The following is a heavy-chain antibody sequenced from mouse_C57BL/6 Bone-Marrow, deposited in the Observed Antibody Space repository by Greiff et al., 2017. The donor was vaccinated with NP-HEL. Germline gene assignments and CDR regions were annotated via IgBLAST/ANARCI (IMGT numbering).Heavy chain of an antibody. J-gene: IGHJ2*01. D-gene: IGHD1-1*01. CDR3: ARLAYYYGSSRFDY. CDR1: GYTFTDYN. Sequence: EVKLQESGPELVKPGASVKIPCKASGYTFTDYNMDWVKQSHGKSLEWIGDINPNNGGTIYNQKFKGKATLTVDKSSSTAYMELRSLTSEDTAVYYCARLAYYYGSSRFDYWGQGTTLTVSS. V-gene: IGHV1-18*01. CDR2: INPNNGGT.